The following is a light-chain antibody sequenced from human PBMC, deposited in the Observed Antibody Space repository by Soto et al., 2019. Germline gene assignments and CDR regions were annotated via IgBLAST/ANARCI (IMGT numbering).Light chain of an antibody. CDR3: QKYNSAPRT. CDR1: QGISNY. CDR2: AAS. Sequence: DVVMTQAPSSLSASVGDRVTITCRASQGISNYLAWYQQKPGQVPKLLIYAASIWQSGIPSRFSGSGSGTDFTLTISSLQPEDFATYYCQKYNSAPRTFGGGTRVEIK. J-gene: IGKJ4*01. V-gene: IGKV1-27*01.